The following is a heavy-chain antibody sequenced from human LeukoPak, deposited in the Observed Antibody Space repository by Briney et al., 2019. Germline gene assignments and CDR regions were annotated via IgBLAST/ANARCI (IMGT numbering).Heavy chain of an antibody. CDR3: ARDLGVRGVITFHFDY. CDR2: IYTSGST. CDR1: GGSISSGSYY. J-gene: IGHJ4*02. Sequence: PSETLSLTCTVSGGSISSGSYYWSWIRQPAGKGLEWIGRIYTSGSTNYNPSLKSRVTISVDTSKNQFSLKLSSVTAADTAVYYCARDLGVRGVITFHFDYWGQGTLVTVSS. D-gene: IGHD3-10*01. V-gene: IGHV4-61*02.